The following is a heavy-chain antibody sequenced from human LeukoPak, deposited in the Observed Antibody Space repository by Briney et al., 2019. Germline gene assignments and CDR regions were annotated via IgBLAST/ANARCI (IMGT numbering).Heavy chain of an antibody. CDR1: GFTFSKYW. D-gene: IGHD5-12*01. J-gene: IGHJ4*02. Sequence: GGSLRLSCVASGFTFSKYWMTWVRQAPGKGLEWVANIKQDGSQKYYVDSVKGRFTISRDNAENSLYLQMNSLRAEDTAVYYCVRAIGGYASYWGQGTLVTVSS. CDR3: VRAIGGYASY. V-gene: IGHV3-7*01. CDR2: IKQDGSQK.